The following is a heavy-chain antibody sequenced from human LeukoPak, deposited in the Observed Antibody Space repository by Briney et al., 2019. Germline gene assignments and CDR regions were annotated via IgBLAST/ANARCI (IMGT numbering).Heavy chain of an antibody. D-gene: IGHD6-19*01. J-gene: IGHJ5*02. CDR2: IHHSGSS. CDR3: ARDLSGWHH. Sequence: PSETLSLTCTVSGVSISGYHWSWIRQPPGKGLEWIGYIHHSGSSNYNPSLKSRVTMSLDTSQNQFSLRLSSVTAADTAVYYCARDLSGWHHWGQGTLVTVSS. V-gene: IGHV4-59*01. CDR1: GVSISGYH.